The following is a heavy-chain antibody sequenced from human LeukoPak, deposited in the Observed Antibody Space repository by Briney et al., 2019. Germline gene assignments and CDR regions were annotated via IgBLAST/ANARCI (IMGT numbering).Heavy chain of an antibody. CDR1: GGSISSGGYY. CDR3: ASRCPSYCTGGSCYSCDY. J-gene: IGHJ4*02. CDR2: IYYSGST. V-gene: IGHV4-31*03. Sequence: SQTLSLTCSVSGGSISSGGYYWGWIRQHPGKGLEWSGHIYYSGSTYYNPSLKSRVTISVDTSENQFSLKLTSVTAADTAVYYCASRCPSYCTGGSCYSCDYWGRGTLVTVSS. D-gene: IGHD2-15*01.